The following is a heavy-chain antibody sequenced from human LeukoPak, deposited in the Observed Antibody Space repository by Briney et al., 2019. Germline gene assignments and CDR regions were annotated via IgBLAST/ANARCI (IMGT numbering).Heavy chain of an antibody. D-gene: IGHD4-11*01. CDR1: GYTFTSYY. V-gene: IGHV1-46*03. Sequence: ASVKVSCKASGYTFTSYYMHWVRQVPGGGLEWMGIINPSGGATTYAQKFQGRATMTRDTSTSTVYVELSSLRSEDTAVYYCVRGPIVTTMYYFDYWGQGTLLTVSS. CDR2: INPSGGAT. CDR3: VRGPIVTTMYYFDY. J-gene: IGHJ4*02.